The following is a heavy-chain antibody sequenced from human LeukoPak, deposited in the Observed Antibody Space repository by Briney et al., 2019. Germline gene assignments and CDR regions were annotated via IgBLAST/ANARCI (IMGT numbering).Heavy chain of an antibody. CDR1: GFTFANYA. V-gene: IGHV3-23*01. CDR2: ISGYGDGK. CDR3: AKARTDMFSLSWFDY. Sequence: GGSLRLSCAASGFTFANYATSWVRQAPGKGLEWVSGISGYGDGKYYAASVNGRFTISRDNSKNTLYLQMNSLGAEDTAVYYCAKARTDMFSLSWFDYWGQGTLVTVSS. J-gene: IGHJ4*02. D-gene: IGHD3-10*02.